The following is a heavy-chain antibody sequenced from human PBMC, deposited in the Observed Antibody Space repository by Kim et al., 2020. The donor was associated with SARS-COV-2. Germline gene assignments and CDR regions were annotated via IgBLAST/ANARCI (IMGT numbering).Heavy chain of an antibody. Sequence: GGSLRLSCAASGFTFSSYGMHWVRQAPGKGLEWVAVISYDGSNKYYADSVKGRFTISRDNSKNTLYLQMNSLRAEDTAVYYCARDGDILTGFSGNYGMDVWGQGTTVTVSS. V-gene: IGHV3-33*05. J-gene: IGHJ6*02. D-gene: IGHD3-9*01. CDR2: ISYDGSNK. CDR1: GFTFSSYG. CDR3: ARDGDILTGFSGNYGMDV.